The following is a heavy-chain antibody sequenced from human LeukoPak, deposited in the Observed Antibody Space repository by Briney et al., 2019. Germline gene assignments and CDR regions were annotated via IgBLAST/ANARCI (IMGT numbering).Heavy chain of an antibody. V-gene: IGHV1-69*05. CDR2: SIPILGTA. Sequence: GASVTLSCTASGGTFTSYANSWVRHAPGQGIEWMGGSIPILGTANYSQKFQCRVTITKDESTSTAYMELSSMTSAATTATYCSRVDGSGWYFFWGQRTLVTLSS. J-gene: IGHJ4*02. CDR1: GGTFTSYA. CDR3: SRVDGSGWYFF. D-gene: IGHD6-19*01.